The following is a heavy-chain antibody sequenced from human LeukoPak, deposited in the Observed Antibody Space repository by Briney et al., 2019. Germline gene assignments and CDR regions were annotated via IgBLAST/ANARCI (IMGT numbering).Heavy chain of an antibody. CDR2: IYYSGST. V-gene: IGHV4-39*07. J-gene: IGHJ4*02. D-gene: IGHD5-24*01. Sequence: PSETLSLTCTVSGGSISSSSYYWGWIRQPPGKGLEWIGSIYYSGSTYYNPSLKSRVTISVDTSKNQFSLKLSSVTAADTAVYYCASRDGYNSPFDYWGQGTLVTVSS. CDR1: GGSISSSSYY. CDR3: ASRDGYNSPFDY.